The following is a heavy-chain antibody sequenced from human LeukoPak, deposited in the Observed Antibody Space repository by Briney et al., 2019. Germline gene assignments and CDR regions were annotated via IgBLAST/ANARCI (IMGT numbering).Heavy chain of an antibody. CDR2: IYSSGST. CDR1: GGSISRYY. V-gene: IGHV4-4*07. CDR3: AGFSAAAHIWFDP. J-gene: IGHJ5*02. D-gene: IGHD2-2*01. Sequence: SETLSLTCTVSGGSISRYYWSWIRQPAGKGLEWMGRIYSSGSTNYHPPLKSRVTISVDTSKNQFSLQLSCVTAADTAVYYCAGFSAAAHIWFDPWGQGTLVSVSS.